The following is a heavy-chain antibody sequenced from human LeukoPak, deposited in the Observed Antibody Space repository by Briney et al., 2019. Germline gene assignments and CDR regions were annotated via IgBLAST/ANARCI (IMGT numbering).Heavy chain of an antibody. CDR3: ARGGPLRYFDWLLGYYYYYMDV. J-gene: IGHJ6*03. Sequence: ASVKVSCKASGHTFIGHYIHWVRQAPGQGLEWMGWMNPDSGGTNYAQKFQGRVTMTRDTSISTAYMELSRLRSDDTAVYYCARGGPLRYFDWLLGYYYYYMDVWGKGTTVTVSS. D-gene: IGHD3-9*01. V-gene: IGHV1-2*02. CDR1: GHTFIGHY. CDR2: MNPDSGGT.